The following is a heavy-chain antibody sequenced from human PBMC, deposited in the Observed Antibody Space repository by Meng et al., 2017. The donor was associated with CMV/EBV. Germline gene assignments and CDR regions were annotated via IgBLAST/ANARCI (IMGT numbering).Heavy chain of an antibody. J-gene: IGHJ3*01. CDR2: IYSGGSST. CDR3: ARDLGGLHSRLDAFDL. Sequence: GESLKISCAASGFIFSSYWMHWVRQAPGKGLVWVSRIYSGGSSTNYADSVKGRFTISGDSAKNTLYLQMNSLRAEDTAMYYCARDLGGLHSRLDAFDLWGQGTMVTVSS. D-gene: IGHD3-16*01. CDR1: GFIFSSYW. V-gene: IGHV3-74*01.